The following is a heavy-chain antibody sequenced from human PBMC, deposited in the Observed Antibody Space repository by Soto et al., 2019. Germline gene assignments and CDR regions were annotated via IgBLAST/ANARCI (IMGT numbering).Heavy chain of an antibody. V-gene: IGHV4-4*02. CDR1: SGSISRSNW. D-gene: IGHD6-19*01. CDR3: ARVAQFSSGWYYFDY. J-gene: IGHJ4*02. CDR2: VYHNGNT. Sequence: PSETLSLTCDVSSGSISRSNWWGWVRQPPGKGLEWIGEVYHNGNTNYKPSLKSRVTLSVDTSKKQFSLKLSSVTAADTAVYYCARVAQFSSGWYYFDYWGPGTLVTVSS.